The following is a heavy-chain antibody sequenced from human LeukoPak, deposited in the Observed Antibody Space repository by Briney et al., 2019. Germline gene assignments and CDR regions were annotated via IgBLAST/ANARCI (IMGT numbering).Heavy chain of an antibody. Sequence: GGSLRLSCAASGFTFSGSALHWVRQASGKGLEWIGRIRSKTNNYATTYAASVTGRLTISRDDAENTAYLQMNSLRAEDTAVYYCARDPWFGELEEASHDYWGQGTLVTVSS. CDR3: ARDPWFGELEEASHDY. D-gene: IGHD3-10*01. CDR2: IRSKTNNYAT. J-gene: IGHJ4*02. CDR1: GFTFSGSA. V-gene: IGHV3-73*01.